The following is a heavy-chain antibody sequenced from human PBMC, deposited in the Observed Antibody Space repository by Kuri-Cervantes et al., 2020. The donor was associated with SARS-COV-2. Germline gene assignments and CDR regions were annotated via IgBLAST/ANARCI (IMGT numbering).Heavy chain of an antibody. CDR2: INPNSGGT. V-gene: IGHV1-2*02. CDR1: GYTFTGYY. D-gene: IGHD3-22*01. CDR3: ARVRIVVVIDAFDI. J-gene: IGHJ3*02. Sequence: ASVKVSCKASGYTFTGYYMHWVRQAPGQGLEWMGWINPNSGGTNYAQKFQGRVTMTRDTSISTAYMELSRLRSDDTAVYYCARVRIVVVIDAFDIWGQGTMVTVS.